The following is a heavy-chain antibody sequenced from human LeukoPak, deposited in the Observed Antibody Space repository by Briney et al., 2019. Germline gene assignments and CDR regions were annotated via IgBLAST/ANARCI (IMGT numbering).Heavy chain of an antibody. CDR3: AKSGLTRFDH. CDR1: GFTFSTYA. D-gene: IGHD1-14*01. V-gene: IGHV3-23*01. Sequence: GGSLRLSCAASGFTFSTYAMSWVRQAPGKGLEWVSSCGSGGSTYYADSVKGRFTMSRDNSKNTLHLQMNSLRAEDTAVYYCAKSGLTRFDHWGQGTLVTVSS. J-gene: IGHJ4*02. CDR2: CGSGGST.